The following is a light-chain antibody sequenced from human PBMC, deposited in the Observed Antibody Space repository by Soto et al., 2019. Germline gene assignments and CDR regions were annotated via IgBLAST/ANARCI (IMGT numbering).Light chain of an antibody. CDR1: KGIDTS. CDR3: QQYKNWPRT. Sequence: ILLTQSPSSLSASVGDIFTIXXRASKGIDTSLAWYQQKPGKAPKXLIYAASNFQSGVPSRFSGSGSGTEFTLTISSLQSEDFAVYYCQQYKNWPRTFGQGTKVDIK. CDR2: AAS. V-gene: IGKV1-9*01. J-gene: IGKJ1*01.